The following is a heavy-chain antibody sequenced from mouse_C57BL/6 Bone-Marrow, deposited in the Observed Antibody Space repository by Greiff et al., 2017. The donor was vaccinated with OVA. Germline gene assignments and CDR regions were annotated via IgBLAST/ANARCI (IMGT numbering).Heavy chain of an antibody. CDR1: GYTFTDHT. CDR3: ARDYYGSRKYYAMDY. V-gene: IGHV1-78*01. D-gene: IGHD1-1*01. J-gene: IGHJ4*01. Sequence: QVQLKESDAELVKPGASVKISCKVSGYTFTDHTIHWMKQRPEQGLEWIGYIYPRDGSTKYNEKFKGKATLTADKSSSTAYMQLNSLTSEDSAVYFCARDYYGSRKYYAMDYWGQGTSVTVSS. CDR2: IYPRDGST.